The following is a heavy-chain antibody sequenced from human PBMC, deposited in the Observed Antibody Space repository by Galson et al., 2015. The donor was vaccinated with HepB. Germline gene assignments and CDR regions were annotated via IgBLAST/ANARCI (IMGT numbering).Heavy chain of an antibody. V-gene: IGHV3-30*18. CDR1: GFTFSSYG. CDR2: ISYDGSNK. J-gene: IGHJ4*02. CDR3: AKGPGYSSNLATYYFDY. D-gene: IGHD6-13*01. Sequence: SLRLSCAASGFTFSSYGMHWVRQAPGKGLEWVAVISYDGSNKYYADSVKGRFTISRDNSKNTLYLQMNSLRAEDTAVYYCAKGPGYSSNLATYYFDYWGQGTLVTVSS.